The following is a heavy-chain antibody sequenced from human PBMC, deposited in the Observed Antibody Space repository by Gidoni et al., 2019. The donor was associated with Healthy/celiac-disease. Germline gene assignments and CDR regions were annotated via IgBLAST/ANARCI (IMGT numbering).Heavy chain of an antibody. J-gene: IGHJ6*02. Sequence: QVQLQQWGAGLLKPSETLSLPCAVYGGSFSGYYWSWIRQPPGKGLEWIGEINHSGSTNYNPSLKSRVTISVDTSKNQFSLKLSSVTAADTAVYYCARGYCSGGSCPIMDVWGQGTTVTVSS. CDR3: ARGYCSGGSCPIMDV. V-gene: IGHV4-34*01. CDR2: INHSGST. CDR1: GGSFSGYY. D-gene: IGHD2-15*01.